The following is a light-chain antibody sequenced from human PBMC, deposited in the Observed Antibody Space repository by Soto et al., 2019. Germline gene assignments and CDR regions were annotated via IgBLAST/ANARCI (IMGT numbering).Light chain of an antibody. Sequence: EVVLTQSPGTLSLSPGERATLSCRASQSVSSSYLAWYQQKLGQAPRLLIYGASSRASGIPDRFSGSGSGTDFTLTISRLEPEDFAVYYCQQYGRSPLTFGPGTKVDIE. CDR2: GAS. CDR1: QSVSSSY. J-gene: IGKJ3*01. CDR3: QQYGRSPLT. V-gene: IGKV3-20*01.